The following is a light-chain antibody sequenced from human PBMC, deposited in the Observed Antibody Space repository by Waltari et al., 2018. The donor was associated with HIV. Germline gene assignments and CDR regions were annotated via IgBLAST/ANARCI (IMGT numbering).Light chain of an antibody. J-gene: IGKJ3*01. V-gene: IGKV3-11*01. CDR2: DAS. CDR1: QSVSRF. Sequence: ELVFTQSPVTLSLSPGENGTLSCRASQSVSRFLAWYQHKPGQAPRLLIYDASTRATGIPTRFSGSGSGTDFTLTISGLEPEDFAVYYCQQRTNWPPFTFGPGTKVDIK. CDR3: QQRTNWPPFT.